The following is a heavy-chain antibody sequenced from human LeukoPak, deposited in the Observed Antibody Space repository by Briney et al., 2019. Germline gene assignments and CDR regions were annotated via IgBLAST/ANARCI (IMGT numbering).Heavy chain of an antibody. D-gene: IGHD6-13*01. CDR3: ARVRGSSSWYHPPNYFDY. Sequence: GGSLRLSCAASGFTFSSYWMSWVRQAPGKGLEWVANIKQDGSEKYYVDSVKGRFTISRDNAKNSLYLQMNSLRAEDTAVYYCARVRGSSSWYHPPNYFDYWGQGTLVTVSS. CDR2: IKQDGSEK. J-gene: IGHJ4*02. CDR1: GFTFSSYW. V-gene: IGHV3-7*01.